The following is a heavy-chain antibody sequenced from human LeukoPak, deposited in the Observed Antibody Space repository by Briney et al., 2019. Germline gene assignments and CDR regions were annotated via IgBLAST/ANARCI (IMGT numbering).Heavy chain of an antibody. CDR2: INHGGST. Sequence: PSETLSLTCAVYGGSFSGYYWSWIRQPPGKGLEWLGEINHGGSTNYNPSLKSRVTVSVDTSRNQFSLKPSSVTAADTAVYYCARVSGYDWESFYDYWGQGTLVTVSS. D-gene: IGHD5-12*01. V-gene: IGHV4-34*01. CDR1: GGSFSGYY. J-gene: IGHJ4*02. CDR3: ARVSGYDWESFYDY.